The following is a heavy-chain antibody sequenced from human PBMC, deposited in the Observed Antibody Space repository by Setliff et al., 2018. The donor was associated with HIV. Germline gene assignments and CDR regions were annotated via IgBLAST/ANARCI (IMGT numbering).Heavy chain of an antibody. V-gene: IGHV3-7*01. CDR1: GFTFRDYG. J-gene: IGHJ4*02. Sequence: GGSLRLSCTTSGFTFRDYGMSWVRQAPGKGLEWVATIKPDGSERSYVDSVKGRFTISRDNAKNSVYLQMNSLRVEDTAMYYCTKDHLSGWASDCWGQGTLVTVSS. CDR2: IKPDGSER. D-gene: IGHD6-19*01. CDR3: TKDHLSGWASDC.